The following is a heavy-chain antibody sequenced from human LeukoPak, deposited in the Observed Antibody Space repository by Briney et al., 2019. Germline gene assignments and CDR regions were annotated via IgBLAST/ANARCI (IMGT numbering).Heavy chain of an antibody. J-gene: IGHJ6*03. CDR1: GGSISRYY. Sequence: PSETLSLTCTVSGGSISRYYWSWIRQPPGKGLEWIGYIYYSGSTNYNPSLKSRVTISVDTSKNQFSLKLSSVTAADTAVYYCARDAYYYGSGSYYNPTYYYYMDVWGKGTTVTISS. CDR3: ARDAYYYGSGSYYNPTYYYYMDV. CDR2: IYYSGST. D-gene: IGHD3-10*01. V-gene: IGHV4-59*01.